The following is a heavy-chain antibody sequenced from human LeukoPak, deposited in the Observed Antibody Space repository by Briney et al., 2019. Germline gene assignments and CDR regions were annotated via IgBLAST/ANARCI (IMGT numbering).Heavy chain of an antibody. J-gene: IGHJ3*02. V-gene: IGHV4-59*01. D-gene: IGHD2-15*01. Sequence: PSETLSLTCTVSGGSISSYYWSWIRQPPGKGLEWIGYIYYSGSTNYNPSLKSRVTISVDTSKNQFSLKLSSVTAAGTAVYYCARVGCSGGSCYSRKAFDIWGQGTMVTVSS. CDR1: GGSISSYY. CDR2: IYYSGST. CDR3: ARVGCSGGSCYSRKAFDI.